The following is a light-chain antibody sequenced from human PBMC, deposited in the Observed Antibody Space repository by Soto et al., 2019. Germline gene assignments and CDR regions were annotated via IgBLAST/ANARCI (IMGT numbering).Light chain of an antibody. CDR3: QQYNNWRT. CDR1: QSVDSN. CDR2: DAS. V-gene: IGKV3-15*01. J-gene: IGKJ1*01. Sequence: EIVMTQSPCALSVSPGERATLSCSASQSVDSNLAWYQQKPGQPPRLLIYDASTRATGIPARISGSGSGTEFTLTISSLQSEDFAVYYCQQYNNWRTFGQGTKVDI.